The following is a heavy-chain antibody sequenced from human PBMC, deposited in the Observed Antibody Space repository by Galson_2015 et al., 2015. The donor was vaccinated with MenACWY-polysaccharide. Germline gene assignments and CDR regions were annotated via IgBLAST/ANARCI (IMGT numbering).Heavy chain of an antibody. CDR2: INSDGSST. V-gene: IGHV3-74*01. CDR3: AKMGGGYRTYWYCDL. J-gene: IGHJ2*01. D-gene: IGHD1-14*01. Sequence: SLRLSCAASGFTFSSYWMHWVRQAPGKGLVWVSRINSDGSSTSYADSVKGRFTISRDNAKNMLYLQMNSLRVEDTAVYYCAKMGGGYRTYWYCDLWVRGTLVAVSS. CDR1: GFTFSSYW.